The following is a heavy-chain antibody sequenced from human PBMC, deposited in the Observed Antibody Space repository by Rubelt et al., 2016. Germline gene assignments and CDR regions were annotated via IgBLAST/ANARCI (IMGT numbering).Heavy chain of an antibody. V-gene: IGHV4-34*02. D-gene: IGHD2/OR15-2a*01. J-gene: IGHJ6*02. CDR3: ARLEGAGVLWDD. CDR1: GGSLTDFY. CDR2: LFSGST. Sequence: QVQLRQWGAGLLKPSETLSLTCDVYGGSLTDFYWNWIRQTPGKGLQWIGSLFSGSTYYNPSLKSRVTISIDTSKNQFSLKVCSVTAADTAVYLCARLEGAGVLWDDWGQGTAVTVSS.